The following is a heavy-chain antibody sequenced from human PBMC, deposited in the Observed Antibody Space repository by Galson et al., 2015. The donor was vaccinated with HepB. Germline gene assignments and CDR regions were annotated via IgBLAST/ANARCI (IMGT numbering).Heavy chain of an antibody. CDR1: GFTFSDSS. D-gene: IGHD6-13*01. J-gene: IGHJ4*02. Sequence: SLRLSCAASGFTFSDSSMNWVRQAPGKGLEWLSYISSSSYNIYHADSVKGRFTISRDNGKNLLYLQMNSLRDEDTAVYYCVRGGMGYSSSRNYWGQGTLVTVSS. CDR3: VRGGMGYSSSRNY. CDR2: ISSSSYNI. V-gene: IGHV3-48*02.